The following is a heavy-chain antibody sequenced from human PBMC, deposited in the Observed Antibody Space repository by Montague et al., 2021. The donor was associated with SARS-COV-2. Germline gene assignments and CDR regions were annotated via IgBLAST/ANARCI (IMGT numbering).Heavy chain of an antibody. CDR1: GGSINSYY. CDR3: ARVERGYYYGLGVSAHFDY. D-gene: IGHD3-10*01. J-gene: IGHJ4*02. CDR2: IYTSGRT. V-gene: IGHV4-4*07. Sequence: SETLSLTCGVSGGSINSYYWSWIRQPAGKGLEWIGRIYTSGRTNHSPSLKSRVTISVDTSRNHLSLKLTSVTAADTAVYYCARVERGYYYGLGVSAHFDYWGQGTLVTVSS.